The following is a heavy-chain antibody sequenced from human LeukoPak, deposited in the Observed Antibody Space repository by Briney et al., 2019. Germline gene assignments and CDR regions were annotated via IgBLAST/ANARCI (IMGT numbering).Heavy chain of an antibody. CDR1: GFTFSSYA. CDR3: ASGSGNYDFWSGYYTGDY. CDR2: ISGSGDST. J-gene: IGHJ4*02. D-gene: IGHD3-3*01. V-gene: IGHV3-23*01. Sequence: GGSLRLSCAASGFTFSSYAMSWVRQAPGKGLEWVSSISGSGDSTYYADSVKGRFTISRDNAKNSLYLQMNSLRAEDTAVYYCASGSGNYDFWSGYYTGDYWGQGTLVTVSS.